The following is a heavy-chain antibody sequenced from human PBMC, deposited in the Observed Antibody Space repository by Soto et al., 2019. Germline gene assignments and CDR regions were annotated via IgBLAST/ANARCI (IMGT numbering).Heavy chain of an antibody. D-gene: IGHD4-17*01. Sequence: GGSLRLSCAASGFTFSNYGMNWVRQAPGKGPEWVSGISSNGDTANYADSVNDRFTISRDNSKNALYMQMNGLRPEDTAVYYCAKDLSRWPHYAFDSWGQGTLVTVSS. V-gene: IGHV3-23*01. J-gene: IGHJ5*01. CDR2: ISSNGDTA. CDR3: AKDLSRWPHYAFDS. CDR1: GFTFSNYG.